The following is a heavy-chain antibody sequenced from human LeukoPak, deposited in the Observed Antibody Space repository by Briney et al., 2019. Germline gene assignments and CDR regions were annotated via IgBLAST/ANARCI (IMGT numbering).Heavy chain of an antibody. D-gene: IGHD1-7*01. J-gene: IGHJ4*02. CDR2: IYYSGST. CDR1: GGSISSYS. CDR3: ASLANWNYVY. V-gene: IGHV4-59*01. Sequence: PSETLSLTCTVSGGSISSYSWSRIRQPPGKGLEWIGYIYYSGSTNYNPSLKSRVTMSVDTSKNQFSLKLNSVTAADTAVYYCASLANWNYVYWGQGTLVTVSS.